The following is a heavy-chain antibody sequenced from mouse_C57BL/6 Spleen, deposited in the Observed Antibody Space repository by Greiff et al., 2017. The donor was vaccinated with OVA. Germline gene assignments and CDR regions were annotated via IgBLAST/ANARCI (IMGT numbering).Heavy chain of an antibody. CDR3: ARGGLRRSYAMDY. J-gene: IGHJ4*01. CDR1: GYAFSSYW. Sequence: VKLMESGAELVKPGASVKISCKASGYAFSSYWMNWVKQRPGKGLEWIGQIYPGDGDTNYNGKFKGKATLTADKSSSTAYMQLSSLTSEDSAVYFCARGGLRRSYAMDYWGQGTSVTVSS. V-gene: IGHV1-80*01. CDR2: IYPGDGDT. D-gene: IGHD2-4*01.